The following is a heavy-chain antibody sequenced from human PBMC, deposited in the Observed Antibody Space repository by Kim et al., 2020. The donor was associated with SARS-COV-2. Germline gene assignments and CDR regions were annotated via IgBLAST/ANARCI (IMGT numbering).Heavy chain of an antibody. CDR3: ARGGGIAVRWFDP. Sequence: YNPYRKSRVTISVDRSKNQFSLKLSSVTAADTAVYYCARGGGIAVRWFDPWGQGTLVTVSS. V-gene: IGHV4-30-2*01. J-gene: IGHJ5*02. D-gene: IGHD6-19*01.